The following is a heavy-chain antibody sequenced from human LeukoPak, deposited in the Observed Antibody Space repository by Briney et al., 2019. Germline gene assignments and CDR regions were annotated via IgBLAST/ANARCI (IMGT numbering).Heavy chain of an antibody. V-gene: IGHV3-30*18. CDR1: GFTFSSYG. Sequence: GGTLRLSCAASGFTFSSYGMHWVRQAPGKGLEWVAVISYDGSNKYYADSVKGRFTISRDNSKNTLYLQMNSLRAEDTAVYYCAKDGMDVWGQGTTVTVSS. CDR2: ISYDGSNK. CDR3: AKDGMDV. J-gene: IGHJ6*02.